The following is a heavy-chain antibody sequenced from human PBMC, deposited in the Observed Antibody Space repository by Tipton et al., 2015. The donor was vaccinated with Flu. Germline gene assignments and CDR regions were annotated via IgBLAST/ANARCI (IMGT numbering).Heavy chain of an antibody. CDR1: GGSFSGYY. CDR3: ARGDYGDYDHEADGFDI. V-gene: IGHV4-34*01. CDR2: ISHSGST. Sequence: TLSLTCAVYGGSFSGYYWSWVRQPPGKGLEWIGEISHSGSTDQNPSLKSRVTISVDTSKNQFYLRLSSVTAADTAMYYCARGDYGDYDHEADGFDIWGQGTLVTVSA. D-gene: IGHD4-17*01. J-gene: IGHJ3*02.